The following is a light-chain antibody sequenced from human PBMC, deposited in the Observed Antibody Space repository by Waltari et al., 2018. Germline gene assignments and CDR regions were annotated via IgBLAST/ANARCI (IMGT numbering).Light chain of an antibody. CDR3: QTGGHGTWV. J-gene: IGLJ3*02. CDR1: SWHSRNV. V-gene: IGLV4-69*01. CDR2: VNSDGSH. Sequence: QLVLTQSPSASASLGASIKLTCTLSSWHSRNVIAWLQQQPGKGPRYLMKVNSDGSHTRGNEIPDRFSGSSSGAERYLTISSLQSEDEADYYCQTGGHGTWVFGGGTKLTVL.